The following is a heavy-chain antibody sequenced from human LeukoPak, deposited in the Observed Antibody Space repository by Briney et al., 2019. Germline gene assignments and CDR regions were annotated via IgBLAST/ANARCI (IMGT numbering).Heavy chain of an antibody. Sequence: SETLSLTCAVYGGSFSGYYRSWIRQPPGKGLEWIGEINHSGSTNYNPSLKSRVTISVDTSKIQFSLKLSSVTAADTAVYYCARGSSDWYFDLWGRGTLVTVSS. J-gene: IGHJ2*01. V-gene: IGHV4-34*01. D-gene: IGHD6-6*01. CDR1: GGSFSGYY. CDR2: INHSGST. CDR3: ARGSSDWYFDL.